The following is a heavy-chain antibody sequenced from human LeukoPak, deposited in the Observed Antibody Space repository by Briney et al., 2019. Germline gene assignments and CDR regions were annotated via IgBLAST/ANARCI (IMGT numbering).Heavy chain of an antibody. CDR1: GGSISSYY. Sequence: SETLSLTCTVSGGSISSYYWSWIRQPPGKGLEWIGYIYYSGCTNYNPSLKSRVTISVDTSKNQFSLKLSSVTAADTAVYYCARDYYDSSGYYYYYYGMDVWGQGTTVTVSS. CDR3: ARDYYDSSGYYYYYYGMDV. D-gene: IGHD3-22*01. V-gene: IGHV4-59*12. J-gene: IGHJ6*02. CDR2: IYYSGCT.